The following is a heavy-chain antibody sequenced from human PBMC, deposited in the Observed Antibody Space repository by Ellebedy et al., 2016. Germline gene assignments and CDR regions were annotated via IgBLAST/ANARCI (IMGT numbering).Heavy chain of an antibody. V-gene: IGHV3-21*04. CDR3: AREGSSGWSYYFDY. J-gene: IGHJ4*02. CDR2: ISSSSSYI. CDR1: GFTFSSYS. Sequence: GGSLRLXXAASGFTFSSYSMNWVRQAPGKGLEWVSSISSSSSYIYYADSVKGRFTISRDNAKNSLYLQMNSLRAEDTAVYYCAREGSSGWSYYFDYWGQGTLVTVSS. D-gene: IGHD6-19*01.